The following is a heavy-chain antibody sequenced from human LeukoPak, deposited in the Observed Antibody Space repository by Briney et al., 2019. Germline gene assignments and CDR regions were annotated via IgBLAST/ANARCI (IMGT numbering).Heavy chain of an antibody. CDR3: TSTYIVRPAE. D-gene: IGHD2-8*01. CDR1: GFTFSNAW. J-gene: IGHJ4*02. V-gene: IGHV3-15*01. Sequence: GGSLRLSCAASGFTFSNAWMSWVRQAPGKGMKWVGRIKSKTDGGTTDYAAPVKGRFTISRDDSKNTLYLQMNSLKTEDTAVYYCTSTYIVRPAERGQGTLVTVSS. CDR2: IKSKTDGGTT.